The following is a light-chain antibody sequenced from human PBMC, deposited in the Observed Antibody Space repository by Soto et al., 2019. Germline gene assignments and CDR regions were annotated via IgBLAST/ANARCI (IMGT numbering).Light chain of an antibody. Sequence: QSFLTQPPSVSAAPGQKVTISCSGSSSNIGGNSVSWYQQLPGTAPKLLIYDDDKRPSGIPDRFSGSKSGTSATLGITGFQTGDEADYYCGSWDSSLSAYVFATGTKVTVL. CDR3: GSWDSSLSAYV. J-gene: IGLJ1*01. CDR2: DDD. CDR1: SSNIGGNS. V-gene: IGLV1-51*01.